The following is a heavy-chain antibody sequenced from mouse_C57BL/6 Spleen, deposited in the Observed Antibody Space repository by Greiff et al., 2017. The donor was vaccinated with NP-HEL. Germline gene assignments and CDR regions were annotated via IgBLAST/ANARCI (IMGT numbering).Heavy chain of an antibody. CDR2: IYPGSGST. Sequence: QVQLQQPGAELVKPGASVKMSCKASGYTFTSYWITWVKQRPGQGLEWIGDIYPGSGSTNYNEKFKSKATLTVDTSSSTAYMQLSSLTAEDSAVYYCARGPRDYYYGSSYGFANWGQGTLVTVSA. D-gene: IGHD1-1*01. V-gene: IGHV1-55*01. J-gene: IGHJ3*01. CDR3: ARGPRDYYYGSSYGFAN. CDR1: GYTFTSYW.